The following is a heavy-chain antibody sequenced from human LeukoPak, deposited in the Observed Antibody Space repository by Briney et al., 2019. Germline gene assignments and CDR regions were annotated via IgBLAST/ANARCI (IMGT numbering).Heavy chain of an antibody. CDR2: ISSSSSYI. D-gene: IGHD3-16*02. J-gene: IGHJ4*02. CDR1: GFTFSSYS. V-gene: IGHV3-21*01. CDR3: ARYDYVWGSYLTKPYYFDY. Sequence: GGSLRLSCAASGFTFSSYSMSWVRQAPGKGLEWVSSISSSSSYIYYADSVKGRFTISRDNAKNSLYLQMNSLRAEDTAVYYCARYDYVWGSYLTKPYYFDYWGQGTLVTVSS.